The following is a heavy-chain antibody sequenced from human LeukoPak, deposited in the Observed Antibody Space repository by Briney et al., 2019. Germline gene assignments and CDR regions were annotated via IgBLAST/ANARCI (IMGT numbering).Heavy chain of an antibody. Sequence: PSETLSLTCTVSGGSISSSSYYWGWIRQPPGKGLEWIGSIYYSGSNYYNPSLKSRVTISVDTSKNQFSLKLSSVTAADTAVYYCARHYCSSTSCQFDYWGQGTLVTVSS. D-gene: IGHD2-2*01. J-gene: IGHJ4*02. CDR1: GGSISSSSYY. V-gene: IGHV4-39*01. CDR3: ARHYCSSTSCQFDY. CDR2: IYYSGSN.